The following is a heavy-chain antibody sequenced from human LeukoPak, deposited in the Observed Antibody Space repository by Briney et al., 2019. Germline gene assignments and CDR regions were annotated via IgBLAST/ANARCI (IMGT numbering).Heavy chain of an antibody. CDR3: ASCSSTSCPSSRNAFDI. D-gene: IGHD2-2*01. CDR1: GGSISSAGYY. J-gene: IGHJ3*02. CDR2: IYTSGST. V-gene: IGHV4-61*02. Sequence: SETLSLTCTVSGGSISSAGYYWSWIRQPAGKGLEWIGRIYTSGSTNSNPSLKSRVTISLDTSKNQFSLKLTSVTAEDTAVYYCASCSSTSCPSSRNAFDIWGQGTMVTVSS.